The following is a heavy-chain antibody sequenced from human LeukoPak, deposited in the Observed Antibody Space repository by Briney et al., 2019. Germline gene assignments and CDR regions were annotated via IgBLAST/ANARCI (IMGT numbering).Heavy chain of an antibody. Sequence: SETLSLTCAVYGGSFSGYYWSWIRQPPGKGLEWIREINHSGSTNYNPSLKSRVTISVDTSKNQFSLKLSSVTAADTAVYYCARGLPDRFTIFGVVIDWYFDYWGQGTLVTVSS. CDR2: INHSGST. J-gene: IGHJ4*02. D-gene: IGHD3-3*01. V-gene: IGHV4-34*01. CDR1: GGSFSGYY. CDR3: ARGLPDRFTIFGVVIDWYFDY.